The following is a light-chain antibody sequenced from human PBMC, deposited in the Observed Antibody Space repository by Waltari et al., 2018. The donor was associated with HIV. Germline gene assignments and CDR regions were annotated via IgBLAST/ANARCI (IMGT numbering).Light chain of an antibody. CDR1: RSILYSSDNRNY. Sequence: DIVMTQSPDSLPVSLGGRATINCTSSRSILYSSDNRNYLAWYQQKPRQPPKLLISCASTRESGVPDRFSGGGSGTDFTLTITRLQAEDVAVYHCQQYFRIPPTFGGGTKVEIK. V-gene: IGKV4-1*01. CDR3: QQYFRIPPT. J-gene: IGKJ4*01. CDR2: CAS.